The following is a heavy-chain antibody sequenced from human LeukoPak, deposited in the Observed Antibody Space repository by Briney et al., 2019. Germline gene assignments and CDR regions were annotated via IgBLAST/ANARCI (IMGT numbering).Heavy chain of an antibody. Sequence: TGGSLRLSCAASGFTFSSYSMNWVRQAPGKGLEWVSSISSSSSYIYYADSVKGRFTISRDNSRNTLYLQMSSLRAEDTAVYYCAKARPVEWELSYIYQDFDSWGQGTLVTVSS. J-gene: IGHJ4*02. CDR2: ISSSSSYI. CDR3: AKARPVEWELSYIYQDFDS. CDR1: GFTFSSYS. D-gene: IGHD1-26*01. V-gene: IGHV3-21*04.